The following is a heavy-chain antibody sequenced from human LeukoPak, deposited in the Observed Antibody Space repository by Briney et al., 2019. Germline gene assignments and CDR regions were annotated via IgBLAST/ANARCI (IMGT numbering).Heavy chain of an antibody. CDR1: GFTFSNYN. Sequence: PGGSLRLSCAASGFTFSNYNMNWVRQAPGKGLEWVSSISYSSSYIYYADSVKGRFTISRDNAKNSLYLQMNSLRAEDTAVYYCAMGSKWEPPVWGQGTLVTVSS. J-gene: IGHJ4*02. D-gene: IGHD1-26*01. V-gene: IGHV3-21*01. CDR3: AMGSKWEPPV. CDR2: ISYSSSYI.